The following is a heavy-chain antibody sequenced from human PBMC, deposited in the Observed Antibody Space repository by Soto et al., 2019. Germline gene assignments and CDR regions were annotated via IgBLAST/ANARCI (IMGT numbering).Heavy chain of an antibody. CDR2: IYYSGST. D-gene: IGHD1-1*01. J-gene: IGHJ6*02. V-gene: IGHV4-59*01. CDR3: ARGVQYWNYYYGMDV. Sequence: SETLSLTCTVSGGSISSYYWSWIRQPPGKGLEWIGYIYYSGSTNYNPSLKSRVTISVDTSKNQFSLKLSSVTAADTAVYYCARGVQYWNYYYGMDVWGQGTTVTVSS. CDR1: GGSISSYY.